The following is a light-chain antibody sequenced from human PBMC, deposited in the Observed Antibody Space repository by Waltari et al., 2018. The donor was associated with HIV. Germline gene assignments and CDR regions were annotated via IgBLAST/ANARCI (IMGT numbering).Light chain of an antibody. V-gene: IGLV1-44*01. Sequence: QSVLTQPPSASGTPGQRVTISCSGSSSSIGSNTVNWYQQLPGTAPKALIYSNNHRPSGVPDRFSGSKSGTSASLAISGLQSEDEADYYCASWDDSLNGRVFGGGTKLTVL. CDR1: SSSIGSNT. CDR2: SNN. CDR3: ASWDDSLNGRV. J-gene: IGLJ3*02.